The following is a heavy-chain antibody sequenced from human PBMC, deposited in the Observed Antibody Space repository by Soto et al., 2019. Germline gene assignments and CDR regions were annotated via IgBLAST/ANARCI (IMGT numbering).Heavy chain of an antibody. J-gene: IGHJ5*02. CDR2: MNPGSGDT. CDR3: ARIATFGSLTWFDP. Sequence: ASVKVSCKSSGYSFTNNDVSWVRQATGQGLEWMGWMNPGSGDTGYAQKFQGRVTMTRDISIATAYMELSSLRSDDTAIYYCARIATFGSLTWFDPWGKGTLVNVSS. CDR1: GYSFTNND. V-gene: IGHV1-8*01. D-gene: IGHD3-16*01.